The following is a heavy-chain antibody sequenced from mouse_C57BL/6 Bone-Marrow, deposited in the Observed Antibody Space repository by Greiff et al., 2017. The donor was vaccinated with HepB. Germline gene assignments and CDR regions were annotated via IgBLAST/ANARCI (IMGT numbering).Heavy chain of an antibody. D-gene: IGHD2-4*01. CDR2: IYPRDGST. CDR3: ASSRPMITHYFDY. Sequence: VQLQQSGPELVKPGASVKLSCKASGYTFTSYDINWVKQRPGQGLEWIGWIYPRDGSTKYNEKFKGKATLTVDTSSSTAYMELHTLTSEDSAVYFCASSRPMITHYFDYWGQGTTLTVSS. V-gene: IGHV1-85*01. J-gene: IGHJ2*01. CDR1: GYTFTSYD.